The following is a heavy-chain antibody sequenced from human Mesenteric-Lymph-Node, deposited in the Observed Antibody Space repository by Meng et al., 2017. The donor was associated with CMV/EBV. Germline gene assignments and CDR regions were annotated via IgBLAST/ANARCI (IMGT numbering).Heavy chain of an antibody. V-gene: IGHV3-30-3*01. CDR1: GFTFRSYA. D-gene: IGHD2/OR15-2a*01. J-gene: IGHJ5*02. CDR3: ARVLTFIIGAPPGS. Sequence: GESLKISCAASGFTFRSYAMHWVRQAPGKGLEWVALMSYDGTMRYYADSVRGRFTISRDNSNNTLYLQMNTLRREDTAVYYCARVLTFIIGAPPGSWGQGTLVTVSS. CDR2: MSYDGTMR.